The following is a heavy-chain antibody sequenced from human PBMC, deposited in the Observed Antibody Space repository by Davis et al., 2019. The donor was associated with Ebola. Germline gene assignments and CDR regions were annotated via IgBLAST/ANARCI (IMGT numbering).Heavy chain of an antibody. CDR3: ARDLAVAPPDY. CDR1: GYTFTSYG. V-gene: IGHV1-18*04. D-gene: IGHD6-19*01. CDR2: ISAYNGNT. J-gene: IGHJ4*02. Sequence: AASVKVSCKASGYTFTSYGIRWVRQAPGQGLEWMGWISAYNGNTNYAQKLQGRVTMTTDTSTSTAYMELRSLRSDDTAVYYCARDLAVAPPDYWGQGTLVTVSS.